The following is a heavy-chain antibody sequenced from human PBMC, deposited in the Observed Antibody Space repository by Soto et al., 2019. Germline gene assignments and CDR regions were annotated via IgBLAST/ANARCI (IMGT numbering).Heavy chain of an antibody. Sequence: QVQLQESGPGLVKPSQTLSLTCTVSGGSISSGGYYWSWIRQHPGKGLEWIGYIYYSGSTYYNPSLTRRVTISGDTSKNQFSLKLSSVTAADTAVYYCARDYSSSWSDYYYYYGMDVWGQGTTVTVSS. CDR3: ARDYSSSWSDYYYYYGMDV. J-gene: IGHJ6*02. CDR1: GGSISSGGYY. V-gene: IGHV4-31*03. D-gene: IGHD6-13*01. CDR2: IYYSGST.